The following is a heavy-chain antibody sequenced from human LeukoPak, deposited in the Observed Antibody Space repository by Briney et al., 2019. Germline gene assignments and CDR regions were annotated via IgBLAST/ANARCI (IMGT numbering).Heavy chain of an antibody. V-gene: IGHV4-59*01. D-gene: IGHD2-15*01. J-gene: IGHJ3*02. Sequence: PSETLSLTCSVSDASIKSYHWTWIRQPPGQGLEWIGNVHYSGSTSYNPSLKSRVTMSVDTSKNQFSLNLYSVTDADTAVYFCAAVGYCSGGTCSYDAFDIWGQGTMVTVSS. CDR2: VHYSGST. CDR3: AAVGYCSGGTCSYDAFDI. CDR1: DASIKSYH.